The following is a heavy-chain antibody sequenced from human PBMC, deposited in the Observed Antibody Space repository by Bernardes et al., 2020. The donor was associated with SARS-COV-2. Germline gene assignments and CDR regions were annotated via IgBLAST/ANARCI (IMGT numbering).Heavy chain of an antibody. CDR1: GFTFSKNA. CDR2: ISAIGGST. Sequence: GGYLSLSCVASGFTFSKNAMTWVRPVPGKGLEWVSAISAIGGSTYYAESVKGRFTISRDNSRNTLYLEMNSLRAEDTAVYYCSKNAKYSSSSMEVWGQGTTVTVS. D-gene: IGHD6-6*01. CDR3: SKNAKYSSSSMEV. J-gene: IGHJ6*02. V-gene: IGHV3-23*01.